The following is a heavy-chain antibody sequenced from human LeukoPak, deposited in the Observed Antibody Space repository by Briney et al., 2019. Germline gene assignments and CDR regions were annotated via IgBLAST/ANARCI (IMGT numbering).Heavy chain of an antibody. CDR1: GFTFSSYS. V-gene: IGHV3-21*04. CDR2: ISSSSSYI. D-gene: IGHD2-15*01. CDR3: AKDTPTPGIEFDY. Sequence: GGSLRLSCAASGFTFSSYSMNWVRQAPGKGLEWVSSISSSSSYIYYADSVKGRFTISRDNAKNSLYLQMNSLRAEDTAVYYCAKDTPTPGIEFDYWGQGTLVTVSS. J-gene: IGHJ4*02.